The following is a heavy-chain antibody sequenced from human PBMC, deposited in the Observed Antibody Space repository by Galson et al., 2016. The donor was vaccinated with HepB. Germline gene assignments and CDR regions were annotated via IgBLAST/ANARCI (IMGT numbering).Heavy chain of an antibody. CDR3: ARDREPFLVAATTFSLNY. CDR1: GFTFSDYS. CDR2: ISGSITTI. Sequence: SLRLSCAASGFTFSDYSMTWVRQAPGKGLEWVSYISGSITTIYYADSVKGRFTISRDNAKNSLYLQMNSLRDKDTAIYYCARDREPFLVAATTFSLNYWGQGTLVTVSA. J-gene: IGHJ4*02. V-gene: IGHV3-48*02. D-gene: IGHD1-26*01.